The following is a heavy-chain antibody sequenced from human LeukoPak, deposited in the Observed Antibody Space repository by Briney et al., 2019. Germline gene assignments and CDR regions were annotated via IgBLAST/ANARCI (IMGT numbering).Heavy chain of an antibody. CDR3: AKAGPGFFVVIATPSFDY. J-gene: IGHJ4*02. D-gene: IGHD2-21*01. CDR2: ISGSGGSP. CDR1: GFTFSSYA. V-gene: IGHV3-23*01. Sequence: PGGSLRLSCAASGFTFSSYAMSWVRQAPGKGLEWVSAISGSGGSPYYADSVKGRFTISRDNSKNTLYLQMNSLRAEDTAVYYCAKAGPGFFVVIATPSFDYWGQGTLVTVSS.